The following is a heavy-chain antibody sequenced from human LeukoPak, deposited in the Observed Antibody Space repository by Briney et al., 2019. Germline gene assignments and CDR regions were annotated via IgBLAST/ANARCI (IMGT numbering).Heavy chain of an antibody. CDR2: IYHTGSN. CDR1: GGSVSSADYY. CDR3: ARGTYGSGWYGVY. V-gene: IGHV4-61*08. J-gene: IGHJ4*02. D-gene: IGHD6-19*01. Sequence: PSETLYLTCTVSGGSVSSADYYWSWIRHPPGKALEWIGYIYHTGSNNYKYSLKSRVTISVDTSKNQFSLKLSSVTAADTAVYYCARGTYGSGWYGVYWGQGTLVTVSS.